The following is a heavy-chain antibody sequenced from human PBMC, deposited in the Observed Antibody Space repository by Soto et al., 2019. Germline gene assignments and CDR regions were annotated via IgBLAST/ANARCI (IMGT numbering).Heavy chain of an antibody. CDR1: GFTFDTYA. Sequence: GGSLRLSCATSGFTFDTYAMSWVRQAPGKGLEWVSGISGSGGSTDYADFVQGRFSISRDNFKNMVFLQMNSLRPEDTAVYYCAKSTVIYYYSALDVWGQGTTVTVSS. D-gene: IGHD2-21*02. CDR3: AKSTVIYYYSALDV. J-gene: IGHJ6*02. V-gene: IGHV3-23*01. CDR2: ISGSGGST.